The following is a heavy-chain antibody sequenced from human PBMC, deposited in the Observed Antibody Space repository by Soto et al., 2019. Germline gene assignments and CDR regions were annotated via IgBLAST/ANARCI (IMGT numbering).Heavy chain of an antibody. V-gene: IGHV1-8*01. Sequence: QVQLVQSGAEVKKPGASVKVSCKASGYTFTSYDINWVRQATGQGLEWMGWMNLNSGNTGYAQKFQGRVTMTTNTSERRAYMGLSSLRSDDTAVYYCAREKASYGMDVWGQGTTVTVSS. CDR3: AREKASYGMDV. CDR1: GYTFTSYD. J-gene: IGHJ6*02. CDR2: MNLNSGNT.